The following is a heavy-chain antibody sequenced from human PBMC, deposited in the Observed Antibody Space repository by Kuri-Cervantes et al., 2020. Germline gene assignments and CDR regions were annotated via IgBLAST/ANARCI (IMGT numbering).Heavy chain of an antibody. V-gene: IGHV4-39*01. D-gene: IGHD3-22*01. CDR3: ATMYYYDTDY. CDR2: IYYSGTT. CDR1: GRSISSSDYY. J-gene: IGHJ4*02. Sequence: SETMSPTCTVSGRSISSSDYYWGWIRQPPGKGLECIGNIYYSGTTYYNSSFKSRVTISVDTSKNQFSLRLNSVTAADTAVYYCATMYYYDTDYWGQGTLVTVSS.